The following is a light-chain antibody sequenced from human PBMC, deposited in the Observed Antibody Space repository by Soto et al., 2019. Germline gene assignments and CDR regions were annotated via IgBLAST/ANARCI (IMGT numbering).Light chain of an antibody. CDR3: SSYTTGTSVV. J-gene: IGLJ2*01. V-gene: IGLV2-14*01. Sequence: QSVLTQPASVSGSPGQSITISCTGTSSDVGGYNYVSWYQQHPGKAPKLMIYEVSNRPSGVSNRFSGSKSGNTASLTIAGLHAEDEADYYCSSYTTGTSVVFGGGTKLTVL. CDR1: SSDVGGYNY. CDR2: EVS.